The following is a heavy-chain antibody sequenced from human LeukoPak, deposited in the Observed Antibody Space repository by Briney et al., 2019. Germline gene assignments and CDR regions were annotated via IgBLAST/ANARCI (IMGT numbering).Heavy chain of an antibody. CDR3: ARTPIYYYDNSGYYN. Sequence: PGGSLRLSCAASGFAFISSEMNWVRQAPGKGLEWVSRINSDGSSTSYADSVKGRFTISRDNAKNTLYLQMNSLRAEDTAVYYCARTPIYYYDNSGYYNWGQGTLVTVSS. D-gene: IGHD3-22*01. V-gene: IGHV3-74*01. CDR1: GFAFISSE. CDR2: INSDGSST. J-gene: IGHJ4*02.